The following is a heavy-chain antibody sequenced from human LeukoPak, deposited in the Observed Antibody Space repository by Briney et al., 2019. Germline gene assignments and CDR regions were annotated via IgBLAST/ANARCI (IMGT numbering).Heavy chain of an antibody. CDR3: ARVARGWYFDY. J-gene: IGHJ4*02. D-gene: IGHD6-19*01. Sequence: SETLSLTCTVSGGSISSSSYYWGWIRQPPGKGLEWIGSNSGSTYYNPSLKSRVTISVDTSKNQFSLKLSSVTAADTAVYYCARVARGWYFDYWGQGTLVTVSS. CDR2: NSGST. CDR1: GGSISSSSYY. V-gene: IGHV4-39*07.